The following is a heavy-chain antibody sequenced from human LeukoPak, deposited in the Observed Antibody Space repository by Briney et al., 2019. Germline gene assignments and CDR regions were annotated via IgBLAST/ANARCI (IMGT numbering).Heavy chain of an antibody. D-gene: IGHD4-17*01. CDR2: NSDSGGST. Sequence: GGSLRLSCAASGFTFSSYAMSWVRQAPGKGLEWVSANSDSGGSTYYADSVKGRFTISRDNSKNTLYLQMNSLRAEDTAIYYCAKHGVGASDIWGQGTMVTVSS. J-gene: IGHJ3*02. CDR3: AKHGVGASDI. CDR1: GFTFSSYA. V-gene: IGHV3-23*01.